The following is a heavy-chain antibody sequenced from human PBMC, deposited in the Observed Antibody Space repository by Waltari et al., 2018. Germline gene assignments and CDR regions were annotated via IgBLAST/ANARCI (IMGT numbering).Heavy chain of an antibody. CDR3: ARGRGSGSKRYFDY. CDR2: INHRGSP. Sequence: QGQRQQWGAGLLKPSEPLSLTGAVYGWSFSGYYWSWIRQPPGKGLAWIGEINHRGSPTYNPSLQRRVTLSVDPSKPQFSLKLSSVTAADTAVYYCARGRGSGSKRYFDYWGQGTLVTVSS. D-gene: IGHD1-26*01. V-gene: IGHV4-34*01. J-gene: IGHJ4*02. CDR1: GWSFSGYY.